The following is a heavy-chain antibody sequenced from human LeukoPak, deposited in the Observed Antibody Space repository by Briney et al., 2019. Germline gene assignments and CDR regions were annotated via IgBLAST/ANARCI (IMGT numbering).Heavy chain of an antibody. V-gene: IGHV1-18*01. D-gene: IGHD4-17*01. CDR3: ARDFLDYGDYESLDY. Sequence: ASVNVSCKASGYTFTSYGVSWVRQAPGQGLEWMGWISAYNGNTNYAQKLQGRVTMTTDTSTSTAYMELRSPRSDDTAVYYCARDFLDYGDYESLDYWGQGTLVTVSS. J-gene: IGHJ4*02. CDR1: GYTFTSYG. CDR2: ISAYNGNT.